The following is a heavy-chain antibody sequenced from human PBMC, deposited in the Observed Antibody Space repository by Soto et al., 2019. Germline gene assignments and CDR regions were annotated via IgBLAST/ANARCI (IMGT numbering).Heavy chain of an antibody. V-gene: IGHV1-69*13. CDR2: IIPIFGTA. Sequence: SVKVSCKASGGTFSSYAISWVRQAPGQGLEWMGGIIPIFGTANYAQKFQGRVTSTADESTSTAYMELSSLRSEDTAVYYCASPHQWLGYYYYGMDVWGQGTTVTVSS. D-gene: IGHD6-19*01. CDR3: ASPHQWLGYYYYGMDV. J-gene: IGHJ6*02. CDR1: GGTFSSYA.